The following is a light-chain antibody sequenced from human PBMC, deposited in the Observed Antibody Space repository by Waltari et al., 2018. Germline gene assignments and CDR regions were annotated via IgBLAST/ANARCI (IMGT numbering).Light chain of an antibody. Sequence: QSALTQPRSVSGSPGQSVTISCTGTSSDVGGYHYVSWYQQHPGKAPKLMIYDVSKRPSGVPDRCSGSKSGNTASLTISGLQAADEADYYCCSYAGSYTFVVFGGGTKLTVL. V-gene: IGLV2-11*01. CDR2: DVS. CDR3: CSYAGSYTFVV. J-gene: IGLJ2*01. CDR1: SSDVGGYHY.